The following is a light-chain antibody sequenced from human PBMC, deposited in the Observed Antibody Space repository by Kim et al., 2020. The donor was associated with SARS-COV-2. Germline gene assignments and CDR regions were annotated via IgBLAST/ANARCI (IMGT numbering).Light chain of an antibody. V-gene: IGLV3-19*01. Sequence: ALGQKVRSTCQGDSLRTYYASCYKQKPGQAPVLVIYGENNRPSGIPDRFSGSSSGNTASLTITGAQAEDEADYFCNSRDSSGNSYFFGTGTKVTVL. CDR2: GEN. CDR3: NSRDSSGNSYF. J-gene: IGLJ1*01. CDR1: SLRTYY.